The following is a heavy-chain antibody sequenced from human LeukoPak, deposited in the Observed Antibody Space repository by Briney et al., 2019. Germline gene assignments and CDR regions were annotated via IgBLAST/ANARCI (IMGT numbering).Heavy chain of an antibody. J-gene: IGHJ4*02. CDR1: GFSFSSDY. CDR3: ARGGSIRPFDY. D-gene: IGHD1-26*01. V-gene: IGHV3-53*01. Sequence: PGGSPRLSCAASGFSFSSDYMSWVRQAPGKGLEWVSVIYSGGSTYYADSVKGRFTISRDNSKNMLYLQMNSLRAEDTAVYFCARGGSIRPFDYWGQGTLVTVSS. CDR2: IYSGGST.